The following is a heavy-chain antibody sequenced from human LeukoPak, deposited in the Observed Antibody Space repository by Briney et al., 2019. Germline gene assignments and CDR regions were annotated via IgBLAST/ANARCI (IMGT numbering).Heavy chain of an antibody. J-gene: IGHJ5*02. CDR2: IYHSGST. D-gene: IGHD1-26*01. V-gene: IGHV4-30-2*01. CDR3: ARRASGSQLSFLRP. CDR1: GGSISSGGYY. Sequence: PSETLSLTCTVSGGSISSGGYYWSWIRQPPGKGLEWIGYIYHSGSTNYNPSLKSRVTISVDKSKNQFSLKLISVTAADTAVYYCARRASGSQLSFLRPWGQGTLVTVSS.